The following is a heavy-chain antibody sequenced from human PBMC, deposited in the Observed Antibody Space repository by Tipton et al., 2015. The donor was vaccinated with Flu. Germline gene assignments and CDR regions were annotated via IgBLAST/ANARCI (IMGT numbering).Heavy chain of an antibody. CDR1: RYNFRTYW. D-gene: IGHD6-25*01. CDR2: IYPGDSDT. CDR3: VRPATAYNSDDY. J-gene: IGHJ4*02. Sequence: QLVQSGAEVKKPGESLKISCKGSRYNFRTYWIGWVRQVPGKGLEWVGMIYPGDSDTRYGPSSQGQVTMSVDNSISTVYLQWSSLETSDTAIYYCVRPATAYNSDDYWGQGILVTVSS. V-gene: IGHV5-51*01.